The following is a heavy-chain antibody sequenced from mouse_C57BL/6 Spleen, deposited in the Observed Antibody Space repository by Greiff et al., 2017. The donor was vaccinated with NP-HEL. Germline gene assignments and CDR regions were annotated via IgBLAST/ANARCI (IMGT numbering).Heavy chain of an antibody. CDR3: ARLPYYGYYAMDY. CDR1: GYTFTSYW. CDR2: IDPSDSET. V-gene: IGHV1-52*01. J-gene: IGHJ4*01. D-gene: IGHD1-1*01. Sequence: VQLQQPGAELVRPGSSVKLSCKASGYTFTSYWMHWVKQRPIQGLEWIGNIDPSDSETHYNQKFKDKATLTVDKSSSTAYMQLSSLTSEDSAVYYCARLPYYGYYAMDYWGQGTSVTVSS.